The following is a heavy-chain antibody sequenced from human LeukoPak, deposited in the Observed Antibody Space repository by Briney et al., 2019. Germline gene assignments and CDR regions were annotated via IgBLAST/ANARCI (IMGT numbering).Heavy chain of an antibody. J-gene: IGHJ5*01. CDR1: GYIFTGSY. CDR2: MNPNSGNP. Sequence: ASVKVSCKASGYIFTGSYMHWVRQASGQGLEWVAWMNPNSGNPAYAQEFQGRATVSGNVSISTAYLELRSLKSEDTAVYYCAKGPASGDSWGQGTLVTVSS. V-gene: IGHV1-8*03. CDR3: AKGPASGDS. D-gene: IGHD3-10*01.